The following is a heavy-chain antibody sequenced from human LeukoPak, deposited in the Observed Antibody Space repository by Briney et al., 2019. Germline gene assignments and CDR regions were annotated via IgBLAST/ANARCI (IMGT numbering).Heavy chain of an antibody. V-gene: IGHV3-23*01. Sequence: GGSLRLSCAGSGFTFSIYAMTWVRQAPGKGLEWVSSISGRGDSTNYADSVKGWFTISRDNPKNTLYMQMNSLKVEDTAVYYCAKGGNIRILDYYYYMDVWGKGTTVTVSS. J-gene: IGHJ6*03. CDR3: AKGGNIRILDYYYYMDV. CDR1: GFTFSIYA. D-gene: IGHD2/OR15-2a*01. CDR2: ISGRGDST.